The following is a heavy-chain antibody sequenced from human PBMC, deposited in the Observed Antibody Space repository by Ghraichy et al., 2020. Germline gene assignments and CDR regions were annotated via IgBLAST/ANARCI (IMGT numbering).Heavy chain of an antibody. CDR3: ARDDRGYYDDYYYGMDV. D-gene: IGHD3-22*01. V-gene: IGHV3-11*01. CDR2: ISSSGSTI. Sequence: GGSLRLSCAASGFTFSDYYMSWIRQAPGKGLEWVSYISSSGSTIYYADSVKGRFTISRDNAKNSLYLQMNSLRAEDTAVYYCARDDRGYYDDYYYGMDVWGQGTTVTVSS. CDR1: GFTFSDYY. J-gene: IGHJ6*02.